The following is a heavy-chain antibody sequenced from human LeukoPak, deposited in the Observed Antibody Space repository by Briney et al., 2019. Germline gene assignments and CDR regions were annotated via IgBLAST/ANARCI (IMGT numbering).Heavy chain of an antibody. J-gene: IGHJ4*02. Sequence: GASVKVSCKASGYTFTAYYMHWVRQAPGQGLEWMGVIDPSGGSTSYAQRFQDRVTMTSDTSTSTVYMELSSLRSEDTAVYYCARDEERRGLIPSPPDYWGQGTLVTVSS. CDR1: GYTFTAYY. D-gene: IGHD6-6*01. CDR3: ARDEERRGLIPSPPDY. V-gene: IGHV1-46*01. CDR2: IDPSGGST.